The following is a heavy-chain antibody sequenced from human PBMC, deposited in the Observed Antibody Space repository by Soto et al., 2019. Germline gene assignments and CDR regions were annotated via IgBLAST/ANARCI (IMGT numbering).Heavy chain of an antibody. V-gene: IGHV4-39*01. CDR2: IYYSGST. CDR1: GGSISSSSYY. J-gene: IGHJ6*02. Sequence: TLSLTCTVSGGSISSSSYYWGWIRQPPGKGLEWIGSIYYSGSTYYNPSLKSRVTISVDTSKNQFSLKLSSVTAADTAVYYCASPSGYDRSYYYYGMDVWGQGTTVTVSS. D-gene: IGHD5-12*01. CDR3: ASPSGYDRSYYYYGMDV.